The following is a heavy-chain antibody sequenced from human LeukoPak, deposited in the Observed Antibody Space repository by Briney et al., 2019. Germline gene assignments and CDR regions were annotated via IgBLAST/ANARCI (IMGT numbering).Heavy chain of an antibody. D-gene: IGHD6-13*01. CDR2: ISGSGGST. V-gene: IGHV3-23*01. CDR3: AKDRRSSSWYIAFDI. CDR1: GFTFSSYA. J-gene: IGHJ3*02. Sequence: GGSLRLSCAASGFTFSSYAMSWVRQAPGKGLEWVSAISGSGGSTYYADSVKGWFTISRDNSKNTLYLQMNSLRAEDTAVYYCAKDRRSSSWYIAFDIWGQGTMVTVSS.